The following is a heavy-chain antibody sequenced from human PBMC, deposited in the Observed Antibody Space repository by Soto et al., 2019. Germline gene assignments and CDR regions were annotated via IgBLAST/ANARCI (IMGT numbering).Heavy chain of an antibody. CDR2: IYSGCST. D-gene: IGHD6-13*01. CDR1: GFTVSSNY. CDR3: ARAGYSSSWPPYYYYGMDV. V-gene: IGHV3-53*01. J-gene: IGHJ6*02. Sequence: EVQLVESGGGLIQPGGSLRLSCAASGFTVSSNYMSWVRQAPGKGLEWVSVIYSGCSTYYADSVKGRFTISRDNSKNTLYLQMNSLRAEDTAVYYCARAGYSSSWPPYYYYGMDVWGQGTTVTVSS.